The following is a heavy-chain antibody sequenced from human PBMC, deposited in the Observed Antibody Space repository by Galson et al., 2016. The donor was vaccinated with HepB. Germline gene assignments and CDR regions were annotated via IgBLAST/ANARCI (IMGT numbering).Heavy chain of an antibody. V-gene: IGHV6-1*01. CDR3: ARAVMLGRGMDV. J-gene: IGHJ6*02. CDR1: GDSVYNNDAA. CDR2: TFYRSTWEN. D-gene: IGHD3-10*01. Sequence: CAISGDSVYNNDAAWVWIRQSPSRGLEWLGRTFYRSTWENHYAGSVKNRITISPDTSRNQFSLHPNSVTPEDTAVYYCARAVMLGRGMDVWGQGTTVTVSS.